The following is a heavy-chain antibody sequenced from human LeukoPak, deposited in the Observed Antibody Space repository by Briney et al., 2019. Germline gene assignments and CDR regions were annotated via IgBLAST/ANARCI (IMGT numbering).Heavy chain of an antibody. CDR3: ARGRPRQFYDYVWGSYRLTFDY. CDR2: MNPNSGNT. Sequence: GASVKVSCKASGYTFTSYDINWVRQATGQGLEWMGWMNPNSGNTGYAQKFQGRVTMTRNTSISTAYMELSSLRSEDTAVYYCARGRPRQFYDYVWGSYRLTFDYWGQGTLVTVSS. CDR1: GYTFTSYD. D-gene: IGHD3-16*02. V-gene: IGHV1-8*01. J-gene: IGHJ4*02.